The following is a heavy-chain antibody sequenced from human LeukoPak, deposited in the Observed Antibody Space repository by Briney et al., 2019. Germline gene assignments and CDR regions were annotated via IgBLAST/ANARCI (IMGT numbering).Heavy chain of an antibody. Sequence: GGSLRLSCAVSGFSISTYAMSWVRQAPGKGLEWVSTVNDGGDRTFYADSVKGRFSISRDNSKDTLLLQMNTLRPEDTAVYYCAKDGYGPEDSSGYRVDDCWGQGTLVTVSS. CDR1: GFSISTYA. J-gene: IGHJ4*02. D-gene: IGHD6-19*01. CDR2: VNDGGDRT. V-gene: IGHV3-23*01. CDR3: AKDGYGPEDSSGYRVDDC.